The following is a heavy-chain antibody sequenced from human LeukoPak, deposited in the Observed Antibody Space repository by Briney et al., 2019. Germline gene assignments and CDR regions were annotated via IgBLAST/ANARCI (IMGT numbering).Heavy chain of an antibody. D-gene: IGHD3-22*01. CDR3: AREGSRARAGRTYYYDSSGYYYNDAFDI. Sequence: GGSLRLSCAASGFTYSSYGMHWVRQAPGKGLEWVANIKQDGSEKYYVDSVKGRFTISRDNAKNSLYLQMNSLRAEDTAVYYCAREGSRARAGRTYYYDSSGYYYNDAFDIWGQGTMVTVSS. V-gene: IGHV3-7*01. CDR1: GFTYSSYG. J-gene: IGHJ3*02. CDR2: IKQDGSEK.